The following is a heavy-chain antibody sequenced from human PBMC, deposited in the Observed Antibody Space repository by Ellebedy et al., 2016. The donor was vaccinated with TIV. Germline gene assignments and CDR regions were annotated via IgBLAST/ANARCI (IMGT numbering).Heavy chain of an antibody. CDR3: ASEVGGGPFDY. Sequence: MPGGSLRLSCTVSGGSISSSNYYWGWVRQPPEKGLEWLASIYYSGDTYYNPSFQSRVTISVDTSKNQFSLHLSSVTAADTAIYYCASEVGGGPFDYWGQGTLVTVSS. J-gene: IGHJ4*02. CDR2: IYYSGDT. V-gene: IGHV4-39*07. CDR1: GGSISSSNYY. D-gene: IGHD1-26*01.